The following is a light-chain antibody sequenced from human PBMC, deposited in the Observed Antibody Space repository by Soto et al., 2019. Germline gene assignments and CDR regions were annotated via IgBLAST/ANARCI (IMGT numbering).Light chain of an antibody. CDR3: QKYNSATPT. CDR1: QGISNS. Sequence: DIEMTQSPSSLSSSVGDRVTITCRASQGISNSLAWYQQKPGKVPNLLIYAASTLQSGVPSRFSGIGSGTDFTLTISSLQPEDVATYYFQKYNSATPTFAQGTKVEIK. J-gene: IGKJ1*01. CDR2: AAS. V-gene: IGKV1-27*01.